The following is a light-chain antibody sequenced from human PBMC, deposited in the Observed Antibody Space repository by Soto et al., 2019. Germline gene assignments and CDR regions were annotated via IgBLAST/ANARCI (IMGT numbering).Light chain of an antibody. CDR3: QKYNDWPPWT. CDR1: QYISSN. CDR2: AVS. J-gene: IGKJ1*01. Sequence: EIVLTQSPGTLSLSPGERATLSCRASQYISSNLAWYQQKPGQAPRLLIYAVSDRATGIPDRFSGSGSGTEFTLTINGLQSEDFAVYYCQKYNDWPPWTFGQGTKVDIK. V-gene: IGKV3-15*01.